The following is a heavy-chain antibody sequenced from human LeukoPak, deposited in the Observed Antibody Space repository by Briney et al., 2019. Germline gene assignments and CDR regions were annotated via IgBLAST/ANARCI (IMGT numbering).Heavy chain of an antibody. J-gene: IGHJ4*02. CDR1: GGTFSSYA. Sequence: GSSVKVSCKASGGTFSSYAISWVRQAPGQGLEWMGRIIPILGIANYAQKFQGRVTITADKSTSTAYMELSSLRSEDTAVYYCAAYLSTYSSGWGIDYWGQGTLVTVSS. V-gene: IGHV1-69*04. CDR3: AAYLSTYSSGWGIDY. CDR2: IIPILGIA. D-gene: IGHD6-19*01.